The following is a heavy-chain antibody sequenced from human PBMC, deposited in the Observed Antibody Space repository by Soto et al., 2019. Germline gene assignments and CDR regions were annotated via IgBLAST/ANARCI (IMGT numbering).Heavy chain of an antibody. V-gene: IGHV1-3*01. CDR2: INAGYGCT. D-gene: IGHD1-1*01. Sequence: QVQLAQSGTEVKKPGASVKVSCKASGYSFTYYAIHWVRQAPGQRLEWMGWINAGYGCTKYSQKFQDRVTISSDTSASTAYMELSSLRSEDTAVYYCARAYKDPSIDAFDIWGQGTMVTVSS. CDR3: ARAYKDPSIDAFDI. CDR1: GYSFTYYA. J-gene: IGHJ3*02.